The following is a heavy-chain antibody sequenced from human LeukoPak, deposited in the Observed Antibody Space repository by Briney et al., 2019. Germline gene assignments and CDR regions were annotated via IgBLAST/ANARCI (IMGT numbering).Heavy chain of an antibody. Sequence: SETLSLTCAVYGGSFSGYYWSWIRQPPGKGLEWIGEINHSGSTNYNPSLKSRVTISVDTSKNQFSLKLSSVTAADTAVYYCARTLHYYDNCWDYWGQGTLVTVSS. D-gene: IGHD3-22*01. J-gene: IGHJ4*02. CDR3: ARTLHYYDNCWDY. CDR2: INHSGST. CDR1: GGSFSGYY. V-gene: IGHV4-34*01.